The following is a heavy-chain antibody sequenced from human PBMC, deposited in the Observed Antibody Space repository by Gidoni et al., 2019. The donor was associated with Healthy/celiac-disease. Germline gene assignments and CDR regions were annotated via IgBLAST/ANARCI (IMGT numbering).Heavy chain of an antibody. CDR1: GFTFIYYY. Sequence: QVQLVESGGGLVKLGGSLRLSCAASGFTFIYYYIGWIRQAPGKGLEVVSYISSSGSTIYYADSVKGRFTISRDNAKNSLYLQMNSLRAEDTAVYYCARDQWTYYYDSSGYGYYYGMDVWGQGTTVTVSS. CDR3: ARDQWTYYYDSSGYGYYYGMDV. V-gene: IGHV3-11*01. D-gene: IGHD3-22*01. CDR2: ISSSGSTI. J-gene: IGHJ6*02.